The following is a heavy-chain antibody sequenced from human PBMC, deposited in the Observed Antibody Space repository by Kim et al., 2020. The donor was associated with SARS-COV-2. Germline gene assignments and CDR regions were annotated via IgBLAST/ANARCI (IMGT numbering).Heavy chain of an antibody. V-gene: IGHV3-30-3*01. CDR2: ISSDGSNK. Sequence: GGSLRLSCAASGFTFSTYSMSWVRQAPGKGLQWVAVISSDGSNKYYADSVKGRFTVSRDNSKNTLYLQMNSLRAEETAVYYCAKDSTASTYSPLDFRGQGTLVTVSS. CDR3: AKDSTASTYSPLDF. D-gene: IGHD2-2*01. J-gene: IGHJ4*02. CDR1: GFTFSTYS.